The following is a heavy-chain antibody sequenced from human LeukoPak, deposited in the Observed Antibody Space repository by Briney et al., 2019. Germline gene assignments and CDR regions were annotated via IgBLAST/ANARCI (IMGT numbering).Heavy chain of an antibody. CDR1: GYIFTNYY. Sequence: ASVKVSCKASGYIFTNYYMHWVRQAPGQGLEWMGWINPNSGGTNYAQKFQGRVTMTRDTSISTAYMELSRLRSDDTAVYYCARDRTRTGYSSGWYHDYWGQGTLVTVSS. J-gene: IGHJ4*02. V-gene: IGHV1-2*02. D-gene: IGHD6-19*01. CDR2: INPNSGGT. CDR3: ARDRTRTGYSSGWYHDY.